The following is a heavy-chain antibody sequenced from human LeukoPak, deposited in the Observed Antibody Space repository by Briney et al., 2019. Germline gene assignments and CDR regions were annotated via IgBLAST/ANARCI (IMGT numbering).Heavy chain of an antibody. CDR2: IIPMFGIA. Sequence: GASVKVSRKASGGTFSSFAISWVRQAPGQGLEWMGRIIPMFGIANYAQKFQGRVTITADKSTSTAYMELSSLRSEDTAVYYCARDSSVGEGGIDYWGQGNLVTVSS. CDR1: GGTFSSFA. D-gene: IGHD6-25*01. V-gene: IGHV1-69*04. CDR3: ARDSSVGEGGIDY. J-gene: IGHJ4*02.